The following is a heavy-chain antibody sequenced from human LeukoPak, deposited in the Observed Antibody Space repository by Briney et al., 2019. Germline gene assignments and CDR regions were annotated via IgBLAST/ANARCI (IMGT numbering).Heavy chain of an antibody. D-gene: IGHD4-23*01. CDR1: GFTLTYYA. V-gene: IGHV3-30*15. Sequence: GGSLRLSCAASGFTLTYYAMHWVRQAPGKGLEWVAVTSYDGNKKYYADSVKGRFTISRDSSKYTLYLQMSSLRAEDTAVYYCARSSYDYGGIEGPFDYWGQGTLVTVSS. CDR3: ARSSYDYGGIEGPFDY. J-gene: IGHJ4*02. CDR2: TSYDGNKK.